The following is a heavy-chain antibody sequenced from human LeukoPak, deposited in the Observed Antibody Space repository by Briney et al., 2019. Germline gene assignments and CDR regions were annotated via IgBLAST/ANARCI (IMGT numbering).Heavy chain of an antibody. D-gene: IGHD4-17*01. CDR3: AKDTDYGDYYYGMDV. CDR2: ISWDGGST. CDR1: GFSFDDYA. Sequence: GGSLRLSCAASGFSFDDYAMHWVRQAPGKGLEWVSLISWDGGSTYYADSVKGRFTISRDNSKNSLYLQMNSLRAEDTALYYCAKDTDYGDYYYGMDVRGKGTTVTVSS. J-gene: IGHJ6*04. V-gene: IGHV3-43D*04.